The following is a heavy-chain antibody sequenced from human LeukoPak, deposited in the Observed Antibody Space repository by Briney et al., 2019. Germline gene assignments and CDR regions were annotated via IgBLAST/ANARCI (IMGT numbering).Heavy chain of an antibody. Sequence: SVKVSCKASGGTFSSYTISWVRQAPGQGLEWMGRIIPILGIANYAQKFQGRVTITADKSTSTAYMELSSLRSEDTAVYYCARDGSYGYFDYWGQGTLVTVSS. CDR3: ARDGSYGYFDY. CDR2: IIPILGIA. D-gene: IGHD5-18*01. V-gene: IGHV1-69*04. J-gene: IGHJ4*02. CDR1: GGTFSSYT.